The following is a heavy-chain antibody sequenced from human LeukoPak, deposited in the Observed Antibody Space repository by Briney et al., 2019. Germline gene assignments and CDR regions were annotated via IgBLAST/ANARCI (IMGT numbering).Heavy chain of an antibody. CDR3: ARDKSGSGYYPVWYFDY. Sequence: ASVKVSCKASGYTFTSYYMHWVRQAPGQGREWMGIINPSGGSTSYAQKFQGRVTMTRDTSTSTVYMELSSLRSEDTAVYYCARDKSGSGYYPVWYFDYWGQGTLVTVSS. CDR2: INPSGGST. J-gene: IGHJ4*02. V-gene: IGHV1-46*01. CDR1: GYTFTSYY. D-gene: IGHD3-22*01.